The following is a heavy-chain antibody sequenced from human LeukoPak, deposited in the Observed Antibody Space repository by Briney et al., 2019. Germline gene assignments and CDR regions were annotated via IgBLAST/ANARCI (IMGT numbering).Heavy chain of an antibody. Sequence: GASVTVSCKASGYTFTGYYMNWVRQAPGQGLEWMGWINPNTGDTQYSQKFRGRVAVTSDTSISTAYMELSGLTSDDTAVYYCASTNYLHFWGQGTLVTVSS. CDR2: INPNTGDT. CDR1: GYTFTGYY. D-gene: IGHD2-8*01. J-gene: IGHJ4*02. CDR3: ASTNYLHF. V-gene: IGHV1-2*02.